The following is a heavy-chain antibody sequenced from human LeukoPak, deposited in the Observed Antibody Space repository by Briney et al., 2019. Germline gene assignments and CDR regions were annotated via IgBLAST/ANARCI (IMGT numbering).Heavy chain of an antibody. CDR1: GFSFSSYA. CDR2: ISGTGGRT. Sequence: GGSLRLSCAASGFSFSSYAMGWVRQAPGKGLEWVSSISGTGGRTYYADSVKGRFTISRDNSRNTLSLQMNSLRVEDTAVYFCAKGPYSDSSEWFQNWGQGTLVTVSS. CDR3: AKGPYSDSSEWFQN. D-gene: IGHD6-13*01. J-gene: IGHJ1*01. V-gene: IGHV3-23*01.